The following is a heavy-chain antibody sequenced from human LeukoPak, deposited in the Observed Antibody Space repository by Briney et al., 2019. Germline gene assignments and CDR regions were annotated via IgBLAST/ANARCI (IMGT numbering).Heavy chain of an antibody. D-gene: IGHD3-22*01. Sequence: GESLKISCKGSGYSFTNYWIGWVRQMPGKGLEWMGIIYPGDSDTRYSPSFQGHVTISADKSISTAYLQWSSLKASDTAMYYCARLAYYYDSSGYYYMDVWGKGTTVTISS. CDR3: ARLAYYYDSSGYYYMDV. J-gene: IGHJ6*03. CDR1: GYSFTNYW. CDR2: IYPGDSDT. V-gene: IGHV5-51*01.